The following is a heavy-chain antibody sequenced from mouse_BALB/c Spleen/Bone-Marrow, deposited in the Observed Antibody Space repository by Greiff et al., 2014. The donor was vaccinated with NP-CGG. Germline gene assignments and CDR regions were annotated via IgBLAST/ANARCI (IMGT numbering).Heavy chain of an antibody. CDR2: ISNDGTN. CDR1: GYSITSAYY. Sequence: VQLKDSGPGLVKPSQSLSLTCSVTGYSITSAYYWNWIRQFPGNNLEWMGYISNDGTNNYNPSLKNRISITRDTSKNQFFLKLNSVTTEDTAIYYCAREYFGSSYGWFLDVWGAGTSVTVSS. D-gene: IGHD1-1*01. V-gene: IGHV3-6*02. CDR3: AREYFGSSYGWFLDV. J-gene: IGHJ1*01.